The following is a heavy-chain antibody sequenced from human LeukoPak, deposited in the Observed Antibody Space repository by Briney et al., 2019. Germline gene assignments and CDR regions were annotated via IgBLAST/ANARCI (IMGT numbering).Heavy chain of an antibody. D-gene: IGHD1-26*01. CDR3: ARDLSERYSTDY. CDR2: ISYDGRIE. CDR1: GFTFRNYA. V-gene: IGHV3-30*04. Sequence: GGSLRLSCAVSGFTFRNYAIHWVRQAPGKGLEWVAFISYDGRIEYYADSVKGRFTISRDNSQNTLALQMNSLRAEDTAVYYCARDLSERYSTDYWGQGTLVTVSS. J-gene: IGHJ4*02.